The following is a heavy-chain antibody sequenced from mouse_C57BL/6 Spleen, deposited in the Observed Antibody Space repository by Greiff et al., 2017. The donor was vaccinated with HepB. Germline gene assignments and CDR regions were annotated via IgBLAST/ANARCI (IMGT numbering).Heavy chain of an antibody. V-gene: IGHV1-80*01. Sequence: QVQLQQSGAELVKPGASVKISCKASGYAFSSYWMNWVKQRPGKGLEGIGQIYPGDGETNYNGKFKGKATLTADKSSSTAYMQLSSLTSEDSAVYFCARVDYYGTSPDYWGQGTTLTVSS. J-gene: IGHJ2*01. CDR2: IYPGDGET. D-gene: IGHD1-1*01. CDR3: ARVDYYGTSPDY. CDR1: GYAFSSYW.